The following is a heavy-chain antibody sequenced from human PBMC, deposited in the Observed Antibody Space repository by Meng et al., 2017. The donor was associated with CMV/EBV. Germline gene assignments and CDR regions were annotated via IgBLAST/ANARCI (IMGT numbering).Heavy chain of an antibody. D-gene: IGHD5-18*01. CDR2: IYYSGST. Sequence: SETLSLTCTVSGGSISSSSYYWGWIRQPPGKGLEWIGSIYYSGSTYYNPSLKSRVTISVDTSKNQFSLKLSSVTAADTAVYYCARLPDVVDGGLVTGNWVDPWGQGTLVTVSS. J-gene: IGHJ5*02. CDR3: ARLPDVVDGGLVTGNWVDP. CDR1: GGSISSSSYY. V-gene: IGHV4-39*01.